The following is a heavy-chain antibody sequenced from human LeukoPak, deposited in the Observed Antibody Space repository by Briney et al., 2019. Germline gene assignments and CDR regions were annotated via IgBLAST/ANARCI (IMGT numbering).Heavy chain of an antibody. D-gene: IGHD2-2*01. Sequence: KPGGSLRLSSVVSGFTFSSYTMNWVRQAPGRGLEWVSSISSSGSYMFYADSVKGRFTISRDNAKNSLYLQMNSLRAEDTAVYYCAREWGPAAMAHTLNWGQGTLVTVSS. J-gene: IGHJ4*02. CDR1: GFTFSSYT. V-gene: IGHV3-21*01. CDR2: ISSSGSYM. CDR3: AREWGPAAMAHTLN.